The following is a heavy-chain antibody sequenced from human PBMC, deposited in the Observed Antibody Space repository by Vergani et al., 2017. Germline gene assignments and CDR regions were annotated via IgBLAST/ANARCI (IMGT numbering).Heavy chain of an antibody. CDR2: ISSSGSTI. CDR1: GFTFSSYE. Sequence: EVQLVESGGGLVQPGGSLRLSCAASGFTFSSYEMNWVRQAPGKGLEWVSYISSSGSTIYYADAVKGRFTISRDNAKNSLYLQMNSLRPEDTALYYCAKGYSSSPRDYYYYIDVWGNGTTVTVSS. V-gene: IGHV3-48*03. CDR3: AKGYSSSPRDYYYYIDV. J-gene: IGHJ6*03. D-gene: IGHD6-6*01.